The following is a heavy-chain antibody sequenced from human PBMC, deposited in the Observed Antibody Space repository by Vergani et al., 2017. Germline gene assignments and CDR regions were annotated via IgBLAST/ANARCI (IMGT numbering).Heavy chain of an antibody. D-gene: IGHD1/OR15-1a*01. CDR1: GGTFSSYA. J-gene: IGHJ5*02. CDR2: IIPILGIA. V-gene: IGHV1-69*04. CDR3: ARAQQALGGDNWFDP. Sequence: QVQPVQSGAEVKKPGSSVKVSCKASGGTFSSYAISWVRQAPGQGLEWMGRIIPILGIANYAQKFQGRVTITADKSTSTAYMELSSLRSEDTAVYYCARAQQALGGDNWFDPWGQGTLVTVSS.